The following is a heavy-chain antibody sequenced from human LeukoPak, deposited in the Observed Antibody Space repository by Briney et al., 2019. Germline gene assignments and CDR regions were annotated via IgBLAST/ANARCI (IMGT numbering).Heavy chain of an antibody. CDR1: GDSVSSNSAA. CDR3: AKASAAVVVNRYYFDY. CDR2: TYYRSKWYN. Sequence: SQTLSLTCAISGDSVSSNSAAWNWIRQSPSRGLEWLGRTYYRSKWYNDYAVSVKSRITINADTSKNQFSLQVNSVTPEDTAVYYCAKASAAVVVNRYYFDYWGKGTLVTVSS. V-gene: IGHV6-1*01. D-gene: IGHD6-19*01. J-gene: IGHJ4*02.